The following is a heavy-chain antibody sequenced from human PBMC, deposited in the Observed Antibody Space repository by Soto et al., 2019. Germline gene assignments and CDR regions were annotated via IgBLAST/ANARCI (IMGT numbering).Heavy chain of an antibody. CDR1: VFTFSSYG. CDR2: ISHDGNNK. J-gene: IGHJ3*02. V-gene: IGHV3-30*18. CDR3: AKEGYYYDSSGYPRRVFHI. D-gene: IGHD3-22*01. Sequence: PVGSLRLSCAASVFTFSSYGMHCVRQSPGKWLEWVAVISHDGNNKYYADSVKGRFTISRDNSKNTLYLQMNSLRAEDTAVYYCAKEGYYYDSSGYPRRVFHIWGQGTMVPVS.